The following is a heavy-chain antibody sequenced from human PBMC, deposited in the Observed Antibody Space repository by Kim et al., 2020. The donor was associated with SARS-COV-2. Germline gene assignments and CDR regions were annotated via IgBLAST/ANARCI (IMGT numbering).Heavy chain of an antibody. J-gene: IGHJ5*02. CDR1: EFTFSGSA. CDR3: TTNNYFDP. Sequence: GGSLRLSCAASEFTFSGSALHWVRQASGKGLEWIGRIRSKANSYGTTYAASVKGRFTISRDDSKNTAYLQMNSLKTEDTAVYYCTTNNYFDPWGQGTLVTVSS. CDR2: IRSKANSYGT. V-gene: IGHV3-73*01.